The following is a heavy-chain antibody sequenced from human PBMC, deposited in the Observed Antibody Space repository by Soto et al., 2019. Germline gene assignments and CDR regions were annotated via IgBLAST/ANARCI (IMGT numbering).Heavy chain of an antibody. J-gene: IGHJ4*02. V-gene: IGHV4-39*01. D-gene: IGHD4-17*01. CDR2: IYYSGST. CDR1: GGSISSGSYY. CDR3: ARHWVTTTKTFDY. Sequence: PSETLSLTCTVSGGSISSGSYYWGWIRQPPGKGLEWIGSIYYSGSTYFNPSLKSRVTISVDTSKNQFSLKLSSVTAADTAVYYCARHWVTTTKTFDYWGQGTLVTVSS.